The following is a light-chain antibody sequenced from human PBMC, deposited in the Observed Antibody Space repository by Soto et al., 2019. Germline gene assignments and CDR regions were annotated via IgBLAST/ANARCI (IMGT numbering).Light chain of an antibody. CDR1: QSINRH. V-gene: IGKV3-11*01. CDR2: DAS. J-gene: IGKJ4*01. Sequence: EILLTQSPATLPLSPGERATLSCRASQSINRHLAWYRQKPGQAPRLLIYDASNRATGIPARFSGSGSGTDFTLTISSLEPEDFGVYYCQQRSNWPPVTFGGGTKVDIK. CDR3: QQRSNWPPVT.